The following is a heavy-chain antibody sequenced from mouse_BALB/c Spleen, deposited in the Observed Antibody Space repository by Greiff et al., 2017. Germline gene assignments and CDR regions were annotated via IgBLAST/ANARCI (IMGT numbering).Heavy chain of an antibody. CDR3: ARDYRYDAGYYAMDY. D-gene: IGHD2-14*01. CDR1: GYTFTNYW. J-gene: IGHJ4*01. V-gene: IGHV1-63*02. Sequence: QVQLQQSGAELVRPGTSVKISCKASGYTFTNYWLGWVKQRPGHGLEWIGDIYPGGGYTNYNEKFKGQATLTADTSSSTAYMQLSSLTSEDSAVYFGARDYRYDAGYYAMDYWGQGTSVTVSS. CDR2: IYPGGGYT.